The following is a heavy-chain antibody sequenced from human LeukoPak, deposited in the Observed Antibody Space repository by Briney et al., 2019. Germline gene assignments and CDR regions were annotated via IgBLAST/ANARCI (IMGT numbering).Heavy chain of an antibody. CDR3: ARRDVGATIDY. J-gene: IGHJ4*02. Sequence: PSETLSLTCTVSGDSISSSRFYWAWIRQPPGKGLEWIGSILYTGRTFYNPSLKSRVTISVDTSNNQFSPRLGSVTASDTAVYYCARRDVGATIDYWGQGTLVTVSS. D-gene: IGHD1-26*01. CDR1: GDSISSSRFY. V-gene: IGHV4-39*01. CDR2: ILYTGRT.